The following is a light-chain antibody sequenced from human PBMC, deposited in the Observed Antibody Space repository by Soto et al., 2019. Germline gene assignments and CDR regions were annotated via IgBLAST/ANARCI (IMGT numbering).Light chain of an antibody. Sequence: DIQMTQSPSTLSAFVGDRVTITCRASQNVKKWLAWYQQKPGKAPNLLIYEASNLQSGVPARFSGSVSGTEFTLTISSLQPDDFATYYCQQYNSRPPAWMFGQGTTVEIK. CDR3: QQYNSRPPAWM. J-gene: IGKJ1*01. V-gene: IGKV1-5*03. CDR1: QNVKKW. CDR2: EAS.